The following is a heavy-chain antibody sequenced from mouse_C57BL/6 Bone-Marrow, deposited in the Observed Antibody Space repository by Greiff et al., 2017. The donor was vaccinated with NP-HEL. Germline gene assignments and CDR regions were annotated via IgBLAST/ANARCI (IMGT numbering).Heavy chain of an antibody. CDR1: GFTFSDYG. J-gene: IGHJ1*03. D-gene: IGHD2-2*01. V-gene: IGHV5-15*01. CDR2: ISNLAYSI. CDR3: ARHGYDWYFDV. Sequence: EVQVVESGGGLVQPGGSLKLSCAASGFTFSDYGMAWVRQAPRKGPEWVAFISNLAYSIYYADTVTGRFTISRENAKNTLYLEMSSLRSEDTAMYYCARHGYDWYFDVWGTGTTVTVSS.